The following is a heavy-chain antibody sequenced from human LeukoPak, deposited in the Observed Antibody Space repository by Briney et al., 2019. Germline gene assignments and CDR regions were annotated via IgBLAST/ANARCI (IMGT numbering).Heavy chain of an antibody. V-gene: IGHV3-23*01. D-gene: IGHD2-2*01. CDR1: RFTFNTYA. J-gene: IGHJ4*02. CDR3: ARARYCSSTSCYLDY. CDR2: ISSSGDST. Sequence: GSLRLSCAASRFTFNTYAMSWVRQAPGKGLEWVSGISSSGDSTYYADSVKGRFTISRDNSKNILYLQMNSLRAEDTAVYYCARARYCSSTSCYLDYWGQGTLVTVSS.